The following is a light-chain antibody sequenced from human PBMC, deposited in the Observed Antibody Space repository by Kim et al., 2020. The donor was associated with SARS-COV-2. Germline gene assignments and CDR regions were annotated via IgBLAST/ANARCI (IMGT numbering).Light chain of an antibody. J-gene: IGLJ2*01. V-gene: IGLV2-11*01. Sequence: GQSGTISCTGTSSEVGGYNYVSWYQQHPGKAPKLMIYAVSKRPSGVPDRFSGSKSGNTASLTISGLQAEDEADYYCCSYAGSYTGVFGGGTQLTVL. CDR1: SSEVGGYNY. CDR2: AVS. CDR3: CSYAGSYTGV.